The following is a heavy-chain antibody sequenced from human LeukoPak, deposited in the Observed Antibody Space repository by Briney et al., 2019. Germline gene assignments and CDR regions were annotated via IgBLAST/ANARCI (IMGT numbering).Heavy chain of an antibody. CDR2: IWYDGSNR. CDR1: GFTFRGNG. Sequence: GRSLRLSCAASGFTFRGNGMHWVRQAPGKGLERVAIIWYDGSNRYYADSVKGRFTISRDNSKNTLFLQMNSLTAEDTAVYYCGRDQGTSVTAMVGGHFDYWGPGTLVTVSS. V-gene: IGHV3-33*01. D-gene: IGHD4-17*01. J-gene: IGHJ4*02. CDR3: GRDQGTSVTAMVGGHFDY.